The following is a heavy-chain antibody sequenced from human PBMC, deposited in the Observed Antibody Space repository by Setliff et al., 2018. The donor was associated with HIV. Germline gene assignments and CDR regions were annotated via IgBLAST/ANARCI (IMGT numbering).Heavy chain of an antibody. Sequence: SETLSLTCAVSAYSISSGYYWGWIRQPPGKGLEWIGSIYHSGSTYYNPSLKSRVTISVDTSKNQFSLKLSSVTAADTAVYYCARRPAGAVAGGYGMDVWGQGTTVTSP. CDR3: ARRPAGAVAGGYGMDV. J-gene: IGHJ6*02. V-gene: IGHV4-38-2*01. CDR2: IYHSGST. CDR1: AYSISSGYY. D-gene: IGHD6-19*01.